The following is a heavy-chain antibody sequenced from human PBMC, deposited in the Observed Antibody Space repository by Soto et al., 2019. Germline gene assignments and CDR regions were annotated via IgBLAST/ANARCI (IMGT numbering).Heavy chain of an antibody. CDR2: IYYSGST. CDR1: GGSISSGGYY. J-gene: IGHJ6*02. D-gene: IGHD2-2*01. Sequence: PSETLSLTCTVSGGSISSGGYYWSWICQHPGKGLEWIGYIYYSGSTYYNPSLKSRVTISVDTSKNQFSLKLSSVTAADTAVYYCARGLTDIVVVPAADYYGMDVWGQGTTVTVSS. CDR3: ARGLTDIVVVPAADYYGMDV. V-gene: IGHV4-31*03.